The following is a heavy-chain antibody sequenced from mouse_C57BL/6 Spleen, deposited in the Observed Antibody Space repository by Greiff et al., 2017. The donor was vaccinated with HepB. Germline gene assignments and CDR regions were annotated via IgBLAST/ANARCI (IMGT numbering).Heavy chain of an antibody. J-gene: IGHJ3*01. D-gene: IGHD2-4*01. CDR1: GYAFSSSW. CDR2: IYPGDGDT. V-gene: IGHV1-82*01. Sequence: VKLQESGPELVKPGASVKISCKASGYAFSSSWMNWVKQRPGKGLEWIGRIYPGDGDTNYNGKFKGKATLTADKSSSTAYMQLSSLTSEDSAVYFCARHYDYDGGGFAYWGQGTLVTVSA. CDR3: ARHYDYDGGGFAY.